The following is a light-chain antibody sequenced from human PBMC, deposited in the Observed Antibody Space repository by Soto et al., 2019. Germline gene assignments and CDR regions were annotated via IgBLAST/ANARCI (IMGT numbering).Light chain of an antibody. V-gene: IGKV3-11*01. CDR3: QQRSSWPIT. J-gene: IGKJ5*01. CDR2: DAS. Sequence: EIVLTQSPATLSLSPGERATLSCRASQSVSSYLAWYQQKPGQAPRLLIYDASSRATGFPARFSGSGSGTDFTLTISRLEPEDFAVYYCQQRSSWPITFGQGTRLEIK. CDR1: QSVSSY.